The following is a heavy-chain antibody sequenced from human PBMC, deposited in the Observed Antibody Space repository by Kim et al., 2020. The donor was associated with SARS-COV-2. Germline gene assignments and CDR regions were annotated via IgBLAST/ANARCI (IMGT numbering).Heavy chain of an antibody. CDR3: ARVPYGSGRIDY. V-gene: IGHV4-59*13. Sequence: SETLSLTCTVSGGSISSYYWSWIRQPPGKGLEWIGYIYFSGSTNYNPSPNSRGTISVDTSKTQFPLNLNSVSAADTAAYYCARVPYGSGRIDYWGQGTL. J-gene: IGHJ4*02. D-gene: IGHD3-10*01. CDR1: GGSISSYY. CDR2: IYFSGST.